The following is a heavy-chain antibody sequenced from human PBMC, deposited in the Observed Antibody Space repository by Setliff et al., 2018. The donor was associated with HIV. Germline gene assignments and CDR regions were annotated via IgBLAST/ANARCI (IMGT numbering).Heavy chain of an antibody. CDR2: INHSGST. V-gene: IGHV4-34*01. CDR3: ARQGSIAARRYDY. Sequence: SETLSLTCAVYGGSFSGYYWSWIRQPPGKGLEWIGEINHSGSTNYNPSLKSRVTISVDTSKNQFSLKLSSVTAADTAVYYCARQGSIAARRYDYWGQGTLVTVS. CDR1: GGSFSGYY. D-gene: IGHD6-6*01. J-gene: IGHJ4*02.